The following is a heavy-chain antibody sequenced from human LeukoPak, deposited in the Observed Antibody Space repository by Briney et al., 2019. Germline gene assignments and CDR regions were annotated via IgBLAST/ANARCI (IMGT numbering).Heavy chain of an antibody. J-gene: IGHJ4*02. D-gene: IGHD1-26*01. CDR2: ISYDGSNK. CDR3: ARDLTGLELLPHY. Sequence: GGSLRLSCAASGFTFSSYAMHWVRQAPGKGLEWVAVISYDGSNKYYADSVKGRFTISRDNSKNTLYLQMNSLRAEDTAVYYCARDLTGLELLPHYWGQGTLVTVSS. V-gene: IGHV3-30-3*01. CDR1: GFTFSSYA.